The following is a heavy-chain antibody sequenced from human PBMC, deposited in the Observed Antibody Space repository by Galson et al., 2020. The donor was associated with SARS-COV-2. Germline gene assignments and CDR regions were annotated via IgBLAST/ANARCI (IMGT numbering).Heavy chain of an antibody. D-gene: IGHD3-10*01. CDR3: AKDPYYYALGTVFDY. CDR2: ISYDGSNE. CDR1: GFTFSIYG. Sequence: GGSLRLSCAASGFTFSIYGMHWVRQAPGKGLEWVAVISYDGSNEYYADSVKGRFTISRDNSKNTLYLQINSLRTEDTAVYYCAKDPYYYALGTVFDYWGQGTLITVSS. V-gene: IGHV3-30*18. J-gene: IGHJ4*02.